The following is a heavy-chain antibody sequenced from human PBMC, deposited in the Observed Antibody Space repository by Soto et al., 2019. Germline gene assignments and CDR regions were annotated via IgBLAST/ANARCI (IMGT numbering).Heavy chain of an antibody. Sequence: PGGSLRLSCAASGFTFSSYAMSWVRQAPGKGLEWVSAISGSGGSTYYADSVKGRFTISRDNSKNTLYLQMNSLRAEDTAVYYCAKNLLEWLLRARYFDYWGQGTLVTVSS. CDR3: AKNLLEWLLRARYFDY. J-gene: IGHJ4*02. CDR1: GFTFSSYA. D-gene: IGHD3-3*01. V-gene: IGHV3-23*01. CDR2: ISGSGGST.